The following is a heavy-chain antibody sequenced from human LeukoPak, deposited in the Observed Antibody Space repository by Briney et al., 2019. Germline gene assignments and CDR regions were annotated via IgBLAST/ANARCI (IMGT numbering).Heavy chain of an antibody. CDR2: IRSKANSYAT. CDR3: TRQVGATASGDY. V-gene: IGHV3-73*01. CDR1: GFTFSGSA. Sequence: HPGGSLRLSCAASGFTFSGSAMHWVRQASGKGLEWVGRIRSKANSYATAYAASVKGRFTISRDDSKNTAYLQMNSLKTEDTAVYYCTRQVGATASGDYWGQGTLVTVSS. D-gene: IGHD1-26*01. J-gene: IGHJ4*02.